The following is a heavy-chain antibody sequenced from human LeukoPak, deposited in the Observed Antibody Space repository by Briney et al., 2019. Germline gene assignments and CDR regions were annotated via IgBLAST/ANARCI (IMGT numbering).Heavy chain of an antibody. Sequence: SGESLKTSFKGSGSSFTSYWIGWVRQIPGKGLEWMGIIYPGDSDTRYSPSFQGPVTISADKSISTAYLQWSSLKASATAMYYCARQGPAAGTDNWFDPWGQGTLVTVSS. J-gene: IGHJ5*02. CDR2: IYPGDSDT. V-gene: IGHV5-51*01. D-gene: IGHD6-13*01. CDR3: ARQGPAAGTDNWFDP. CDR1: GSSFTSYW.